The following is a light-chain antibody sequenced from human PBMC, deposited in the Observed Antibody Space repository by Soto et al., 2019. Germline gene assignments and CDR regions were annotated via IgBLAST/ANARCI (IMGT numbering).Light chain of an antibody. V-gene: IGKV1-5*03. CDR2: KAS. CDR1: QCFXSW. Sequence: ILLTQSPSTLSVSEGDRVTMPCRASQCFXSWLDWYQQKPGKAPKFLXDKASSLASGVPSRLSGSGSGTDFTLTSSSLQPEDFLTYYCQQYKSNTITFGQGTQVEIK. CDR3: QQYKSNTIT. J-gene: IGKJ5*01.